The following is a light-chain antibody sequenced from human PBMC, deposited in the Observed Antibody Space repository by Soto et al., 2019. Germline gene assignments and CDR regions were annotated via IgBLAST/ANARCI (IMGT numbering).Light chain of an antibody. CDR1: QSVSNF. J-gene: IGKJ1*01. V-gene: IGKV3-11*01. Sequence: EIELTQSPATLSLSPGERATLSCRASQSVSNFLAWYQQKPGQAPRLLISDASNRDTGIPGRFSGSGSGTAFSITIRSLDAEDFAVYRCHHRSNWPWTFGQGTKVEIK. CDR3: HHRSNWPWT. CDR2: DAS.